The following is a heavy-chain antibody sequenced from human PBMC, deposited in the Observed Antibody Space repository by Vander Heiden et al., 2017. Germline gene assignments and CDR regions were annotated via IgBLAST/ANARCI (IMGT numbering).Heavy chain of an antibody. CDR3: AKEFLN. V-gene: IGHV3-30*18. J-gene: IGHJ4*02. Sequence: QVQLVESGGGVVQPGRSLRLSCAASGFTFSSYGMHWVRQAPGKGLEWVEVISYDGSNKYYADSVKGRFTISRDNSKNTLYLQMNSLRAEDTAVYYCAKEFLNWGQGTLVTVSS. D-gene: IGHD2-21*01. CDR2: ISYDGSNK. CDR1: GFTFSSYG.